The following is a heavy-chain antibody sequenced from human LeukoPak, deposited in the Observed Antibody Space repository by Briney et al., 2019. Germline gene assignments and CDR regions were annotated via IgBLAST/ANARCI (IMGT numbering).Heavy chain of an antibody. J-gene: IGHJ4*02. CDR1: GGSISSGSYY. Sequence: SETLSLTCTVSGGSISSGSYYWSWIRQPAGKGLEWIVRIYTSGSTNYNPSLKSRVTISVYTSKNQFSLKLSSVTAADTAVYYCASGSYDYWGQGTLATVSS. V-gene: IGHV4-61*02. D-gene: IGHD1-26*01. CDR3: ASGSYDY. CDR2: IYTSGST.